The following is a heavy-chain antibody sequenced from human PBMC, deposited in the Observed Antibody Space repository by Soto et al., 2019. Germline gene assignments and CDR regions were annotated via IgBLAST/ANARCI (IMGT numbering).Heavy chain of an antibody. D-gene: IGHD3-10*01. V-gene: IGHV4-30-2*01. CDR3: ARVSGSGEGFDP. CDR2: IYHSGST. J-gene: IGHJ5*02. CDR1: GGSISGGGYS. Sequence: SETLSLTCAVSGGSISGGGYSWSWIRQPPGKGLEWIGYIYHSGSTYYNPSLKSRVTISVDRSKNQFSLKLSSVTAADTAVYYCARVSGSGEGFDPWGQGTLVTV.